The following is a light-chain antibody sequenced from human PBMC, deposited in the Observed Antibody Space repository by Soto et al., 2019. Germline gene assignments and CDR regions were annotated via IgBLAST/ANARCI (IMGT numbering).Light chain of an antibody. V-gene: IGKV2-30*01. Sequence: DVVITQSPLFLPVTLGQPASISCWSDQSLVYSNGDTYLNWSQQRPGQSPRRLIYKVSHRDSGVPDRFSGSGSGTHFTLEISRVEAEDVGVYYCMQALQTPYTFGQGTKVDIK. CDR1: QSLVYSNGDTY. CDR2: KVS. J-gene: IGKJ2*01. CDR3: MQALQTPYT.